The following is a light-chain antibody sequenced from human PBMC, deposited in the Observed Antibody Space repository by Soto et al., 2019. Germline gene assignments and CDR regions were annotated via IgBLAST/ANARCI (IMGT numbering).Light chain of an antibody. CDR2: STT. CDR3: LLYYGSPQPNWV. J-gene: IGLJ3*02. Sequence: QAVVTQEPSLTVSPGGTVTLTCASSTGPVTSGYYPNWFQQKPGQAPRPLIYSTTNEHSWTPARFSGSLLGGKAALTLSGMLPEDEAEYYCLLYYGSPQPNWVFGGGTKVTVL. V-gene: IGLV7-43*01. CDR1: TGPVTSGYY.